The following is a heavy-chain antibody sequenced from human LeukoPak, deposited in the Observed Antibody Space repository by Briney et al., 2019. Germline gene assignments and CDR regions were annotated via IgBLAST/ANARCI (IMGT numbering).Heavy chain of an antibody. CDR1: SFTFSNCW. Sequence: GGSLRLSCVPSSFTFSNCWMSWRLQTPGRGPERVANINEDGGEKHYADSVKGRFTITRDNAKNTLYLQINSLRAEDAAVYYCAAERRGSSYYDGKEAFDHWGQGALVAVSS. CDR3: AAERRGSSYYDGKEAFDH. V-gene: IGHV3-7*01. D-gene: IGHD4-23*01. CDR2: INEDGGEK. J-gene: IGHJ4*02.